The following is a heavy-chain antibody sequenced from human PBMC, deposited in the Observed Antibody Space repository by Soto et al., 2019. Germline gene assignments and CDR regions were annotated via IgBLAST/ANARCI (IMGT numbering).Heavy chain of an antibody. CDR1: GYTFTSYA. D-gene: IGHD6-19*01. Sequence: ASVKVSCKASGYTFTSYAMHWVRQAPGQRLEWMGWINAGNGNTKYSQKFQGRVTITRDTSASTAYMELSSLRSEDTAVYYCATAHSSGWSPRGNWFDPWGQGTLVTVSS. V-gene: IGHV1-3*01. CDR3: ATAHSSGWSPRGNWFDP. J-gene: IGHJ5*02. CDR2: INAGNGNT.